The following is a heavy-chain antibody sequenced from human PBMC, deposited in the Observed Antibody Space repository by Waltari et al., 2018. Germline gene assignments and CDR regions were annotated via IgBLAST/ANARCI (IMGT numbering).Heavy chain of an antibody. CDR3: ATTWGHDAFDI. V-gene: IGHV3-21*03. CDR2: ISSSSSYI. J-gene: IGHJ3*02. Sequence: EVQLVESGGGLVKPGGSLRLSCAASGFTFSSYSMNWVRQAPGKGLEWVSSISSSSSYIYYADSVKGRFTISRDNAKNSRYLQMNSLRAEDTVVYYCATTWGHDAFDIWVQGTMVTVSS. CDR1: GFTFSSYS. D-gene: IGHD7-27*01.